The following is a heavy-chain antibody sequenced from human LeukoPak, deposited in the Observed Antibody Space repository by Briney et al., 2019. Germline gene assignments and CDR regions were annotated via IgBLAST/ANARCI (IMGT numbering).Heavy chain of an antibody. J-gene: IGHJ4*02. D-gene: IGHD3/OR15-3a*01. CDR3: ARQTGSGLFILP. V-gene: IGHV4-38-2*02. CDR2: ICRSGST. Sequence: SETLSLTCTVSGYSISSGYYWVWIRQPPGKGLEWIGSICRSGSTNYNPSLKSQVSISIDTSKNQFSLRLTSVTAADTAVYYCARQTGSGLFILPGGQGTLVTVSS. CDR1: GYSISSGYY.